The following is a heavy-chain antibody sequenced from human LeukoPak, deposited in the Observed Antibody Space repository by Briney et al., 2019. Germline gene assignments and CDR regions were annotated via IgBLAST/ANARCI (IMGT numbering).Heavy chain of an antibody. D-gene: IGHD5-24*01. CDR2: IKQDGSEK. J-gene: IGHJ4*02. CDR3: AKDMSEDGYNWGFDY. Sequence: GGSLRLSCAASGFTFSSYWMSCVRQAPGKGLEWVANIKQDGSEKYYVDSVKGRFTISRDNDKNSLYLQMNSLRTEDTALYYCAKDMSEDGYNWGFDYWGQGTLVTVSS. CDR1: GFTFSSYW. V-gene: IGHV3-7*03.